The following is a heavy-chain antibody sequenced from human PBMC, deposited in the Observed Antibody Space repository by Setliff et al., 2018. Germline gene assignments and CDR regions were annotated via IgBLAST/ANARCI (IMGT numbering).Heavy chain of an antibody. Sequence: ASVKVSCKASGYSFTSYGISWVRQAPGQGLEWMGWISVYNGDTINAQKFQGRVAMTTDTSTSTAYMELRSLRSDDTAMYYCARDRSIVVVPAARTKFDPWGQGTLVTVSS. D-gene: IGHD2-2*01. CDR2: ISVYNGDT. CDR1: GYSFTSYG. J-gene: IGHJ5*02. CDR3: ARDRSIVVVPAARTKFDP. V-gene: IGHV1-18*01.